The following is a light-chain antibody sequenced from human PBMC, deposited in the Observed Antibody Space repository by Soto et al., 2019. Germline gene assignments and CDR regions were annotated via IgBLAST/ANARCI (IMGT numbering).Light chain of an antibody. V-gene: IGKV1-5*03. CDR1: QTISSW. CDR3: QHYNSYSEA. J-gene: IGKJ1*01. Sequence: DIQMTQSPSTLSGFVGDRVTNTWRTRQTISSWLAWYQQKPRKAPKLLIYKASTLKSGVPSRFSGSGSGTEFTLTISSLQPDDFATYYCQHYNSYSEAFGQGTKVDIK. CDR2: KAS.